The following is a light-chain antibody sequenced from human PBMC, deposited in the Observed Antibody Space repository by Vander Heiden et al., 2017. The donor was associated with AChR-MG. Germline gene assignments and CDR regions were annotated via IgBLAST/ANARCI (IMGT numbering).Light chain of an antibody. CDR3: QAWDTSTRV. CDR2: QDI. V-gene: IGLV3-1*01. CDR1: QLGNKN. J-gene: IGLJ2*01. Sequence: SYEVTQPPSVSVSPGQTASITCSVDQLGNKNVCWYQQKPGQSPVLVIYQDIKRPSGIPERFSGSNSGNTATLTISGTQAMDEADYYCQAWDTSTRVFGGGTKLTVL.